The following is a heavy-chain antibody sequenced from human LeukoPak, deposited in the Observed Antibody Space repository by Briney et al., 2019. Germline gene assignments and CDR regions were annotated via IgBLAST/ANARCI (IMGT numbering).Heavy chain of an antibody. J-gene: IGHJ4*02. CDR1: GFTISNYA. CDR2: ISGSGGST. D-gene: IGHD2-2*01. CDR3: AKAGAVCSSSSCYANY. V-gene: IGHV3-23*01. Sequence: GGSLRLSCAASGFTISNYAMSWVRQAPGKGLEWVSAISGSGGSTYYADSVKGRFTISRDNSKNTLYLQMNSLRAEDTALYYCAKAGAVCSSSSCYANYWGQGTLVTVSS.